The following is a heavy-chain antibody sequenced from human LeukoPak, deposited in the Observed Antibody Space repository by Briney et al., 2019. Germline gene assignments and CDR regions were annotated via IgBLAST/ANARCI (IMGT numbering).Heavy chain of an antibody. CDR2: IYYSGST. CDR3: ASIPIGYNWNDDAFDI. Sequence: PSETLSLTCTVSGGSISSYYWSWIRQPPGKGLEWIGYIYYSGSTNYNPSLKSRVTISVDTSKNQFSLKLSSVTAADTAVYYCASIPIGYNWNDDAFDIWGQGTMVTVSS. J-gene: IGHJ3*02. V-gene: IGHV4-59*01. D-gene: IGHD1-1*01. CDR1: GGSISSYY.